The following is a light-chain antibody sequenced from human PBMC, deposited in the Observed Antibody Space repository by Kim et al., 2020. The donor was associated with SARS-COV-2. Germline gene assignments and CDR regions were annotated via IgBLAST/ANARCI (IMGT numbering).Light chain of an antibody. CDR1: QDIINN. J-gene: IGKJ1*01. CDR2: DAS. CDR3: QQYDNFWT. Sequence: SAAVVDRVTITCQASQDIINNLNWYQQKPGKAPKLLIYDASNLETGVPSRFSGSGSGTDFTFTISSLQPEDIATYYCQQYDNFWTFGQGTKVDIK. V-gene: IGKV1-33*01.